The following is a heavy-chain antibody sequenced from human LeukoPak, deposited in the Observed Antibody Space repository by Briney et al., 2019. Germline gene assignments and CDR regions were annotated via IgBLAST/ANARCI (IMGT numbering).Heavy chain of an antibody. J-gene: IGHJ5*02. CDR2: INTNTGNP. V-gene: IGHV7-4-1*02. CDR1: GYTFTSYA. D-gene: IGHD2-21*01. Sequence: RASVKVSCKASGYTFTSYAMNWVRQAPGQGLEWMGWINTNTGNPTYAQGFTGRFVFSLDTSVSTAYLQISSLKAEDTAVYYCARDPLVVVRADWFDPWGQGTLVTVSS. CDR3: ARDPLVVVRADWFDP.